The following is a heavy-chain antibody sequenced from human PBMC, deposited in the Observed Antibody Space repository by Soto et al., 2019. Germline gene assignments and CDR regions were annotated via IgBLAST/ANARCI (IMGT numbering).Heavy chain of an antibody. CDR1: GFTFSSYS. CDR3: ARTRYDFWSGYIDY. CDR2: ISSSSSTI. V-gene: IGHV3-48*01. Sequence: PGGSLRLSCAASGFTFSSYSMNWVRQAPGKGLEWVSYISSSSSTIYYADSVKGRFTISRDNAKNSLYLQMNSLRAEDTAVYYCARTRYDFWSGYIDYWGQGTLVTVSS. J-gene: IGHJ4*02. D-gene: IGHD3-3*01.